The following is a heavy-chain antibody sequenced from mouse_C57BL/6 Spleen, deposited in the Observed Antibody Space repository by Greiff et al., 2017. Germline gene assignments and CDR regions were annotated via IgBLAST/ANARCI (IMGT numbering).Heavy chain of an antibody. J-gene: IGHJ3*01. CDR2: IDPSDSYT. D-gene: IGHD1-1*01. V-gene: IGHV1-69*01. CDR3: ARSLYGSSYGSFAY. CDR1: GYTFTGYW. Sequence: QVQLQQPGAELVMPGASVKLSCKASGYTFTGYWMHWVKQRPGQGLEWIGEIDPSDSYTNYNQKFKGKSTLTVDKSSSTAYMQLSSLTSEDSAVYYCARSLYGSSYGSFAYWGQGTLVTVSA.